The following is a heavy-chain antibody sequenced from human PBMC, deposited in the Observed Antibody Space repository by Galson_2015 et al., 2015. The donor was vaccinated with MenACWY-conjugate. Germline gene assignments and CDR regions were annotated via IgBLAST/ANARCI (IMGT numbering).Heavy chain of an antibody. CDR1: GFAFPDFL. J-gene: IGHJ4*02. D-gene: IGHD2-2*01. V-gene: IGHV3-49*03. Sequence: SLRLSCATSGFAFPDFLMGWFRQAPGKGLEWVGYIQSKNYGANTQYAASVKDRFSISRDDSRSIAYLQMESLKAEDTALYYCTRADHRYCSRTNCPFDHWGQGALVT. CDR2: IQSKNYGANT. CDR3: TRADHRYCSRTNCPFDH.